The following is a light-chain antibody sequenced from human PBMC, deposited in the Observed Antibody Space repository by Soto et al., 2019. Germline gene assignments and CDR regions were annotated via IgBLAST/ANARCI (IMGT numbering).Light chain of an antibody. CDR3: QQYESAPLT. CDR1: QSVSSTY. J-gene: IGKJ4*01. V-gene: IGKV3-20*01. CDR2: GAS. Sequence: EIVLTQSPGTLSLSPGERATLSSRASQSVSSTYLDWYQQKPGQAPRLLIYGASSRATGIPDRFSGSGSGTDFTLTISRLEPVDFAVYYCQQYESAPLTFGGGTKVEIK.